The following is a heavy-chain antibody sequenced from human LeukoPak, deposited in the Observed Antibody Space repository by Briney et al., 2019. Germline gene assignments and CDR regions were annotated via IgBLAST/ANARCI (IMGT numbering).Heavy chain of an antibody. D-gene: IGHD2-21*02. CDR1: GFTFSSYS. J-gene: IGHJ4*02. CDR2: INTDGSST. Sequence: GGSLRLSCAASGFTFSSYSMNWVRQAPGKGLVWVSRINTDGSSTSYADSVKGRFTISRDNSKNTLYLQMNSLRAEDTAVYYCARAGGGDRGYFDYWGQGTLVTVSS. CDR3: ARAGGGDRGYFDY. V-gene: IGHV3-74*01.